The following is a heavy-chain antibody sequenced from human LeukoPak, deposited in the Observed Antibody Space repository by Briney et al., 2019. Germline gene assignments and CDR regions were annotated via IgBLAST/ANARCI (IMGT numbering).Heavy chain of an antibody. D-gene: IGHD3-10*01. CDR3: ATSSRSYYYYMDV. J-gene: IGHJ6*03. CDR1: GYTFTSYD. CDR2: MNPNSGNT. Sequence: ASVKVSCKASGYTFTSYDINWVRQATGQGLEWMGWMNPNSGNTGYAQKFQGRVAMTEDTSTDTAYMELSSLRSEDTAVYYCATSSRSYYYYMDVWGKGTTVTISS. V-gene: IGHV1-8*02.